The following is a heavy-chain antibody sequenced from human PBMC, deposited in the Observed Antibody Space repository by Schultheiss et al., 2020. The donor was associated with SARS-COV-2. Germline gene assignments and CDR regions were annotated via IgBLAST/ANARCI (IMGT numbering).Heavy chain of an antibody. V-gene: IGHV4-34*01. CDR3: ARESGRNLCFDY. Sequence: SQTLSLTCAVYGGSFSGYYWSWIRQHPGKGLEWIGYIYYSGSTYYNPSLKSLVTISVDTSKNQFSLKLSSVTAADTAVYYCARESGRNLCFDYWGQGTLVTVSS. CDR1: GGSFSGYY. CDR2: IYYSGST. D-gene: IGHD1-26*01. J-gene: IGHJ4*02.